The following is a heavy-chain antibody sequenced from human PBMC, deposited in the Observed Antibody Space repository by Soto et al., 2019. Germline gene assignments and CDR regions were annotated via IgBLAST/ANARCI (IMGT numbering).Heavy chain of an antibody. J-gene: IGHJ6*02. CDR2: IIPIFGTA. V-gene: IGHV1-69*01. Sequence: QVQLVQSGAEVKKPGSSVKVSCKASGGTFSSYAISWVRQAPGQGLEWMGGIIPIFGTANYAQKFQGRVTITADESTSTAYMELSSLRSEDTAVYYCASGLAPPPASNYYYYYGMDVWGQGTTVTVSS. D-gene: IGHD2-2*01. CDR1: GGTFSSYA. CDR3: ASGLAPPPASNYYYYYGMDV.